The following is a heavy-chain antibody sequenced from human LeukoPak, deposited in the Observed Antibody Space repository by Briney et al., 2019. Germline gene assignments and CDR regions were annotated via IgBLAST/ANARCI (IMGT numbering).Heavy chain of an antibody. D-gene: IGHD3-10*02. Sequence: PGGSLRLSCAVSGFTFSTYTMNWVRHAPGKGLEWVSSISSSSNYIYYADSVRGRFTISRDNAKNSLSLQMNSLRAEDTAVYYCAELGITMIGGVWGKGTTVTISS. CDR1: GFTFSTYT. V-gene: IGHV3-21*01. CDR2: ISSSSNYI. CDR3: AELGITMIGGV. J-gene: IGHJ6*04.